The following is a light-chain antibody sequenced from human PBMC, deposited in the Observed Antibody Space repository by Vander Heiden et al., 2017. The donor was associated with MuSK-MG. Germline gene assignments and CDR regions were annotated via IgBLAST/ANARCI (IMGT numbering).Light chain of an antibody. J-gene: IGKJ4*01. Sequence: IVLTQSPATLSLSPGERATLSCRASQSVSSYLAWYQQKPGQAPRLLIYDASSGSGTDFTLTISSLEPEDFAVYYCQQRSNWPLTFGGGTKVEIK. CDR1: QSVSSY. V-gene: IGKV3-11*01. CDR2: DAS. CDR3: QQRSNWPLT.